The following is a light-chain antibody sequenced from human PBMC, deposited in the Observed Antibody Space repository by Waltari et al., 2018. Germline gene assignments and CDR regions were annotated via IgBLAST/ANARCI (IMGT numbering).Light chain of an antibody. J-gene: IGKJ1*01. CDR2: AAS. CDR3: QQSFSTPQT. CDR1: QTISRF. V-gene: IGKV1-39*01. Sequence: DVQMTQSPSSLSASVGARVTITCRARQTISRFLNWYQQKPGKAPKLLIYAASSLQGGVPSRFSGGGSGKDFTLTISSLQPEDFATYYCQQSFSTPQTFGQGTKVEIK.